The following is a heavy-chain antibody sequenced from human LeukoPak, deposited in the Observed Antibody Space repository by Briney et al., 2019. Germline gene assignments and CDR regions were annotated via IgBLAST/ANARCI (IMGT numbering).Heavy chain of an antibody. V-gene: IGHV3-9*01. D-gene: IGHD3-10*01. CDR1: GFTFDDYA. J-gene: IGHJ4*02. CDR3: AKDYYYGSGSYGHFDY. CDR2: ISWNSGSI. Sequence: PGRSLRLSCAASGFTFDDYAMHWVRQAPGKGLEWVSGISWNSGSIGYADSVKGRFTISRDNAKNSLYLQMNSLRAEDTALYYCAKDYYYGSGSYGHFDYWGQGTLVTVSS.